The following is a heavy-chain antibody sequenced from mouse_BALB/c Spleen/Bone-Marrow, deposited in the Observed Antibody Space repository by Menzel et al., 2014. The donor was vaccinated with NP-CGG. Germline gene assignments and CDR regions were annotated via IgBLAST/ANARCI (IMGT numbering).Heavy chain of an antibody. D-gene: IGHD2-14*01. CDR1: GDSITSGY. V-gene: IGHV3-8*02. CDR2: ISHSGST. CDR3: ARAGYRYDVEYAMDY. Sequence: EVKLVESGPSLVKPSQTLSLTCSVTGDSITSGYWNWIRKFPGNKLEYMGYISHSGSTYYNPSLKSRISITRDTSKNQYYLQLNSVTTEDTATYYCARAGYRYDVEYAMDYWGQGTSVTVSS. J-gene: IGHJ4*01.